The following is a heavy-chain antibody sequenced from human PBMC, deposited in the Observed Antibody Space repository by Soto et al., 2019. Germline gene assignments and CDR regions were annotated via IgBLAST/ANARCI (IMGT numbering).Heavy chain of an antibody. V-gene: IGHV3-49*03. Sequence: PGGSLRLSCTTSGFTFGDYAMSWFRQTPGKGLEWVGFVRTHAYGETTEYAASVKGRFTVGRDNSRSTAYLHMSSLKTEDTGVYFCSRDCPCGLGYCTNGACFPNDFWGQGTLVTVSS. CDR1: GFTFGDYA. D-gene: IGHD2-8*01. CDR3: SRDCPCGLGYCTNGACFPNDF. J-gene: IGHJ4*02. CDR2: VRTHAYGETT.